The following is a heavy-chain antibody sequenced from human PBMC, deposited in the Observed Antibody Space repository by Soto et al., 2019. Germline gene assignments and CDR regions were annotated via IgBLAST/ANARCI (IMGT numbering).Heavy chain of an antibody. CDR3: ARGDVGAFDL. J-gene: IGHJ3*01. CDR1: GVTVCSYW. CDR2: IKSKTDGGTT. Sequence: PGGPPRLSCAASGVTVCSYWMSGVRQAPGKGLEWVGRIKSKTDGGTTDYAAPVKGRFTISRDDSKNTLYLQMASLRVEDTAVYYCARGDVGAFDLWGQGTMVTVSS. V-gene: IGHV3-15*05. D-gene: IGHD1-26*01.